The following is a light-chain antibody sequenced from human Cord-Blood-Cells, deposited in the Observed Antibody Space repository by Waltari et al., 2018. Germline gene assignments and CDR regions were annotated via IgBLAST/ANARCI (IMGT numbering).Light chain of an antibody. CDR1: SSDVGGYNY. CDR2: EVS. Sequence: QSALTQPPSASGSPGQSVTIPCTGTSSDVGGYNYVSWYQQNPGKAPKRMIYEVSKRPSGVPDRFSGSKSGNTASLTVSGLQAEDEADYYCSSYAGSNNFVFGTGTKVTVL. CDR3: SSYAGSNNFV. V-gene: IGLV2-8*01. J-gene: IGLJ1*01.